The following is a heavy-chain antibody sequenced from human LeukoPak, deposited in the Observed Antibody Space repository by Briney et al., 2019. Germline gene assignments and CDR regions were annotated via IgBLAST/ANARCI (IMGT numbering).Heavy chain of an antibody. D-gene: IGHD3-3*01. J-gene: IGHJ4*02. CDR2: ISSSSTI. V-gene: IGHV3-48*04. CDR1: GFTFSSYS. Sequence: GGSLRLSCAASGFTFSSYSMNWVRQAPGKGLEWVSYISSSSTIYYADSVKSRFTISRDNAKNSLYLQMNSLRAEDTAVYYCARVYYDFWSDWGQGTLVTVSS. CDR3: ARVYYDFWSD.